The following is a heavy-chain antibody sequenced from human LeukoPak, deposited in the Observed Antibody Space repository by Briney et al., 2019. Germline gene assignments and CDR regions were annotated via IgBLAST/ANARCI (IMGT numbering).Heavy chain of an antibody. V-gene: IGHV3-66*01. CDR2: IYSSGST. D-gene: IGHD3-16*01. Sequence: PGGSLRLSCAASGFTVSSNYMSWVRQAPGKGLEWVSIIYSSGSTYYGDSVKGRFTISRDNSKNTLYLQMNSLRAEGRAVYYCAKDWGRIGYYGMDVWGQGTTVTVSS. J-gene: IGHJ6*02. CDR3: AKDWGRIGYYGMDV. CDR1: GFTVSSNY.